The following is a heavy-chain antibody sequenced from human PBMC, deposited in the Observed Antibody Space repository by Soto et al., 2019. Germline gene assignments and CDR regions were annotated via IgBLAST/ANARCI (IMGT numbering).Heavy chain of an antibody. CDR2: ISYDGSLQ. Sequence: QAQLVESGGGVVQPGRSLRLSCAASGFAFSSYGMHWVRQAPGTGLEWVAVISYDGSLQYYADSVKGRFTISRGNSKNMVLRQMSSLRAEDTAVYYCVSDRGYGHASVPYSWGQGTLVSVSS. CDR1: GFAFSSYG. CDR3: VSDRGYGHASVPYS. V-gene: IGHV3-30*03. D-gene: IGHD5-18*01. J-gene: IGHJ4*02.